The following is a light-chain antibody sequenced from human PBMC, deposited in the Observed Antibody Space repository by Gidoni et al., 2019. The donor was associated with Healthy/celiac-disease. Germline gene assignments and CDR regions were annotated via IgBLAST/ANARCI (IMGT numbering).Light chain of an antibody. CDR1: QSISNY. V-gene: IGKV1-39*01. J-gene: IGKJ1*01. CDR2: AAS. Sequence: IQMTPSPSSLSASVGDRVTLTCRASQSISNYLNWYQQKPGKVPKLLIYAASSLQSGVPSRFSGSGSGTDFTLTISSLQPEDFATYYCQQSYSTPWTFGQXTKVEIK. CDR3: QQSYSTPWT.